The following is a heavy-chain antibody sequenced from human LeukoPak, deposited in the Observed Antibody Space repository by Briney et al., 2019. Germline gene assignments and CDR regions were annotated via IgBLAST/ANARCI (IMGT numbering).Heavy chain of an antibody. Sequence: GGSLRLSCAASGFTFSSYSMNWVRQAPGKGLEWVSGTNRRGDITGYADFVKGRFTISRDNAKNSLYLQMNSLRVEDTALYHCARKGLGGELGGFDSWGQGTLVTVSS. CDR2: TNRRGDIT. V-gene: IGHV3-20*01. CDR3: ARKGLGGELGGFDS. CDR1: GFTFSSYS. J-gene: IGHJ4*02. D-gene: IGHD1-7*01.